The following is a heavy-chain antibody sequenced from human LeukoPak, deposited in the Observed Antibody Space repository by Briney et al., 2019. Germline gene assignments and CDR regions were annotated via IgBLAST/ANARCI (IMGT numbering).Heavy chain of an antibody. CDR1: GYSISSGYH. V-gene: IGHV4-38-2*01. CDR3: ARGLLDIVVVPAAMAAWYFDL. CDR2: IYHSGST. D-gene: IGHD2-2*01. Sequence: PSETLSLTCAVSGYSISSGYHWGWIRQPPGKGLEWIGSIYHSGSTYYNPSLKSRVTISVDTSKNQFSLKLSSVTAADTAVYYCARGLLDIVVVPAAMAAWYFDLWGRGTLVTVSS. J-gene: IGHJ2*01.